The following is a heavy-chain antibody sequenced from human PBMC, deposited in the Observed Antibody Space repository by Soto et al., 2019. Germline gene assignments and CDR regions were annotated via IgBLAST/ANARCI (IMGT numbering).Heavy chain of an antibody. V-gene: IGHV1-2*02. CDR2: INPNSGGT. CDR3: ARIIRYGSSLGLWFDP. D-gene: IGHD5-18*01. J-gene: IGHJ5*02. Sequence: ASVQVSCKASGYTFNDYYIHWVRQAPGQGFEWMGWINPNSGGTNYAKKFQGRVTMTRDTSISTAYMELSRLTSDDTALYYCARIIRYGSSLGLWFDPWGQGTLVTVSS. CDR1: GYTFNDYY.